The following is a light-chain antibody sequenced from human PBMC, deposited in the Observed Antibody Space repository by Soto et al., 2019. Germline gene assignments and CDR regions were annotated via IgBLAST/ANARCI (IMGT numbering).Light chain of an antibody. CDR1: SSNIGSIA. V-gene: IGLV1-44*01. Sequence: QSVLTQPPSASGTPGQRVTISCSGSSSNIGSIAVNWYQQLPGTAPKLLIYSNNQRPSGVPDRFSGSKSGTSASLAISGLQPEDEADYYCAAWDDSLNGWVFGGGTQLTVL. CDR3: AAWDDSLNGWV. J-gene: IGLJ3*02. CDR2: SNN.